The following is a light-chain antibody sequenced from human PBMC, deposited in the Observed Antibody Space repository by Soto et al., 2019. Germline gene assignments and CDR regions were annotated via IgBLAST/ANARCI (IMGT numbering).Light chain of an antibody. CDR3: QQYYSTPHT. CDR2: WAS. V-gene: IGKV4-1*01. CDR1: QSVLYSSDNNNY. J-gene: IGKJ2*01. Sequence: DIVMTKSPDSLAVSLGERATINCKSSQSVLYSSDNNNYLAWYQHKPGQPPKLLMHWASTRESGVPDRFSGSGSGTDFTLTISSLQAEDVAVYYCQQYYSTPHTFGQGTKLEIK.